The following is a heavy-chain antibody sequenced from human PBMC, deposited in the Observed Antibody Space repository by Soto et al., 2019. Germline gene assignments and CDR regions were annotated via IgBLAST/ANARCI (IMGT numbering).Heavy chain of an antibody. CDR2: ISAAGDT. D-gene: IGHD2-21*02. Sequence: EVQLVESGGGLVQPGGSLRLSCEASGFTFRNYDMHWVRQGTGKGLEWVSGISAAGDTDYADSVEGRFTISRENAQNSFFLQMNSLRVGDTAVYYCARTARDFYGLDVCGQGTTVIVSS. J-gene: IGHJ6*02. CDR1: GFTFRNYD. CDR3: ARTARDFYGLDV. V-gene: IGHV3-13*01.